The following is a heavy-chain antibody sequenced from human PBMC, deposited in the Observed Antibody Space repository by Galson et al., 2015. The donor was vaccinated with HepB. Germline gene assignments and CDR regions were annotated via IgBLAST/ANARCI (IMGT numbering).Heavy chain of an antibody. CDR2: IWYDGSNK. V-gene: IGHV3-33*01. Sequence: SLRLSCAASGFTFSNYGMHWVRQAPGKGLEWVAVIWYDGSNKYYADSVKGRFTISRDNSKNTLYLQMNSLRAEDTAVYYCAMPGVRYSSGWLGLDYWGQGTLVTVSS. D-gene: IGHD6-19*01. J-gene: IGHJ4*02. CDR1: GFTFSNYG. CDR3: AMPGVRYSSGWLGLDY.